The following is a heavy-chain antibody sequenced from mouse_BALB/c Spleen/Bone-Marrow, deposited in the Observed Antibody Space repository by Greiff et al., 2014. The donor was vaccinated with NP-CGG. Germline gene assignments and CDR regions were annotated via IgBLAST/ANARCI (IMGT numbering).Heavy chain of an antibody. CDR3: TRSYGSSYEYYFDY. D-gene: IGHD1-1*01. Sequence: QVQLQQSGAELVRPGASVKLSCKASCYTFTSYWINWVKQRPGQGLEWIGNIYPSDSYTNYNQKFKDKATLTVDKSSSTAYMQLSSPTSEDSAVYYCTRSYGSSYEYYFDYWGQGTTLTVSS. V-gene: IGHV1-69*02. CDR2: IYPSDSYT. CDR1: CYTFTSYW. J-gene: IGHJ2*01.